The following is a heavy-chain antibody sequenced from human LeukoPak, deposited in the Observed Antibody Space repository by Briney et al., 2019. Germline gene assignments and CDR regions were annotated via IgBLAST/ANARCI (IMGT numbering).Heavy chain of an antibody. Sequence: GASVTVSCKASVYSFTDYYMHWVRQAPGQGLEWMAWINPNSGDTTYAQKFQGRVTMTRDTSISTAYMELSRLRSDDTAVYYCARGEIVGARSHDYFDYWGQGTLVTVSS. J-gene: IGHJ4*02. CDR2: INPNSGDT. D-gene: IGHD1-26*01. CDR3: ARGEIVGARSHDYFDY. V-gene: IGHV1-2*02. CDR1: VYSFTDYY.